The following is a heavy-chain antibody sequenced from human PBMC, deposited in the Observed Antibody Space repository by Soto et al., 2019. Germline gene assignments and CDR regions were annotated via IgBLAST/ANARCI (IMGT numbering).Heavy chain of an antibody. CDR3: ARGVSKNYDILTGLNWFDP. CDR1: GGSFSGYY. J-gene: IGHJ5*02. Sequence: PSETLSLTCAVYGGSFSGYYWSWIRQPPGKGLEWIGEINHSGSTNYNPSLKSRVTISVDTSKNQFSLKLSSVTAADTAVYYCARGVSKNYDILTGLNWFDPWGQGTLVTVSS. D-gene: IGHD3-9*01. V-gene: IGHV4-34*01. CDR2: INHSGST.